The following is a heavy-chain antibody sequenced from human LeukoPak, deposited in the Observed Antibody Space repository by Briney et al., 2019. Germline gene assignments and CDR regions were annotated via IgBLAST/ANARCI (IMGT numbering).Heavy chain of an antibody. J-gene: IGHJ6*02. Sequence: ASVKVSCKASGYTFTSYYMHWVRQAPGQGLEWMGIINPSGGSTSYAQKFQGRVTMTRDTSTSTVYMELSSLRSEDAAVYYCARDPKQQLARDYYYGMDVWGQGTTVTVSS. V-gene: IGHV1-46*01. CDR1: GYTFTSYY. D-gene: IGHD6-13*01. CDR3: ARDPKQQLARDYYYGMDV. CDR2: INPSGGST.